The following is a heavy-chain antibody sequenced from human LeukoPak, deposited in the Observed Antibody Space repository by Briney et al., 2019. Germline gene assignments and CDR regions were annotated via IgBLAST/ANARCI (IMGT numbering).Heavy chain of an antibody. CDR2: IYYSGST. CDR3: ARGLYGGSTVYDY. Sequence: PSETLSLTCTVSGGSISSYYWSWIRQPPGKGLEWIGYIYYSGSTNYNPSLKSRVTISVDTSKNQFSLKLSSVTAADTAVYYCARGLYGGSTVYDYWGQGTLVTVSS. V-gene: IGHV4-59*01. J-gene: IGHJ4*02. CDR1: GGSISSYY. D-gene: IGHD4-23*01.